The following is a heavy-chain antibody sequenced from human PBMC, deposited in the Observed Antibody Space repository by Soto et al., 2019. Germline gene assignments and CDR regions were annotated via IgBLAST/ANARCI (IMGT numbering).Heavy chain of an antibody. CDR2: ISYDGSNK. CDR3: AKDVVPRIATNWFDP. CDR1: GFTFSSYG. D-gene: IGHD6-13*01. J-gene: IGHJ5*02. V-gene: IGHV3-30*18. Sequence: GGSLRLSRAASGFTFSSYGMHWVRQAPGKGLEWVAVISYDGSNKYYADSVKGRFTISRDNSKNTLYLQMNSLRAEDTAVYYCAKDVVPRIATNWFDPWGQGTLVTVSS.